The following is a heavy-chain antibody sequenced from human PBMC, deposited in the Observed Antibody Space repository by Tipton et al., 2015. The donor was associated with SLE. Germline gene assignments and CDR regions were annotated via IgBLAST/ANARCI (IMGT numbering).Heavy chain of an antibody. CDR2: VTQSGAT. Sequence: TLSLTCTVYGGSFNDYYWSWIRQPPGKGLEWIGEVTQSGATNYNPSLKSRLTMSADTSKNQISLKLSSVSAADTAVYYCARTAGRSVKLWYFDLWGRGTPVTVSS. V-gene: IGHV4-34*09. D-gene: IGHD5-18*01. CDR1: GGSFNDYY. J-gene: IGHJ2*01. CDR3: ARTAGRSVKLWYFDL.